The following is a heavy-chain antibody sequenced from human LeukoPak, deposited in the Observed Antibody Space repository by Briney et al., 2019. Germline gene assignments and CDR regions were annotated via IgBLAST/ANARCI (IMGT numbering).Heavy chain of an antibody. V-gene: IGHV3-43*02. CDR1: GFTFDDYA. J-gene: IGHJ4*02. D-gene: IGHD6-19*01. Sequence: RGSLRLSCAASGFTFDDYAMHWVRQAPGKGLEWVSLISGDGGSTYYGDSVKGRFTISRDNSKNSLYLQMNSLRTEDTALYYCLAGQTRYYFDYWGQGTLVTVSS. CDR3: LAGQTRYYFDY. CDR2: ISGDGGST.